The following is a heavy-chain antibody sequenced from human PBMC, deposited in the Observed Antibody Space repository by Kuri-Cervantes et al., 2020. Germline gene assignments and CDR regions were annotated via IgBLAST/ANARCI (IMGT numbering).Heavy chain of an antibody. CDR3: AKDRGQWLPYYYGMDV. V-gene: IGHV3-30*02. Sequence: GESLKISCAASGFTFSSYGMHWVRQAPGKGLEWVAVIWYDGSNKYYADSVKGRFTISRDNSKNTLYLQMNSLRAEDTAVYYCAKDRGQWLPYYYGMDVWGQGTTVTVSS. J-gene: IGHJ6*02. D-gene: IGHD6-19*01. CDR2: IWYDGSNK. CDR1: GFTFSSYG.